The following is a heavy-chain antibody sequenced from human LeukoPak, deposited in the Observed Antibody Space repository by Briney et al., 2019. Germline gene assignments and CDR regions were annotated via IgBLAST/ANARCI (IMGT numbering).Heavy chain of an antibody. CDR3: ARGYDNSGYQDY. CDR2: IIPFLDVA. D-gene: IGHD3-22*01. J-gene: IGHJ4*02. V-gene: IGHV1-69*02. CDR1: GGTFSDYT. Sequence: SVKVSCKASGGTFSDYTITWVRQAPGQGLEWMGRIIPFLDVATYAQKFQGRVTITADKSTSTAYMEMTSLRSEDTALYYCARGYDNSGYQDYWGQETLVTVSS.